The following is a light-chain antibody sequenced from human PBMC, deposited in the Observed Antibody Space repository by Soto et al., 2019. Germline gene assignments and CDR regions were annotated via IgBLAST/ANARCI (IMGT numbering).Light chain of an antibody. Sequence: DSQMTQSPSSLSASVGDRVTITCRASQSITNYLNWDQHKPGKSPTLLVYAASSLQSGVPSRFSGSGSGTDFTLTISSLQPADFATYFRQQSHNRPFTFGPGNKV. J-gene: IGKJ3*01. CDR1: QSITNY. CDR3: QQSHNRPFT. CDR2: AAS. V-gene: IGKV1-39*01.